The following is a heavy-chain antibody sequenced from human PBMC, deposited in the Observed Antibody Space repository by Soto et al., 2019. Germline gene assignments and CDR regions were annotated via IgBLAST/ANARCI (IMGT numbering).Heavy chain of an antibody. V-gene: IGHV4-59*01. Sequence: ETLALTCTVSGGSITNYYWSWIRQSPGKQPEWIGYVYYSGSTSYNPSLKSRVSISLDTSMNQFSLKLSSVTAADTAVYYCARTYDDSGPNSGGYGFDIWGQGTMVTVSS. CDR1: GGSITNYY. CDR2: VYYSGST. J-gene: IGHJ3*02. CDR3: ARTYDDSGPNSGGYGFDI. D-gene: IGHD3-22*01.